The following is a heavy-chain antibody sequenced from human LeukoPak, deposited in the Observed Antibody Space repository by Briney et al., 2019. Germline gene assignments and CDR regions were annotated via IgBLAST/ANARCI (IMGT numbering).Heavy chain of an antibody. V-gene: IGHV3-33*01. D-gene: IGHD2/OR15-2a*01. CDR3: ARDSRRGLWPLGY. CDR1: GFTFSSYG. Sequence: PGRSLRLSCAASGFTFSSYGMHWVRQAPGKGLEWVAVIWYDGSNKYYADSVKGRFTISRDNSKNTLYLQMNSLRAEDTAVYHCARDSRRGLWPLGYWGQGTLVTVSS. CDR2: IWYDGSNK. J-gene: IGHJ4*02.